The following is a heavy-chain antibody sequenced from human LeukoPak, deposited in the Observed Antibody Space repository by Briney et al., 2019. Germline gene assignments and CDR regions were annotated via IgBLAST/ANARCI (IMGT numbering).Heavy chain of an antibody. CDR3: ARDVAVVTATQAKAFDI. CDR1: GYTFTGYY. J-gene: IGHJ3*02. D-gene: IGHD2-21*02. CDR2: INPSGGTT. V-gene: IGHV1-46*01. Sequence: ASVKVSCKASGYTFTGYYMHWVRLAPGQGLEWMGIINPSGGTTSYSHKFQDRVTMTRDTSTSTIYMELSSLRSEDTALYYCARDVAVVTATQAKAFDIWGQGTMVTVSS.